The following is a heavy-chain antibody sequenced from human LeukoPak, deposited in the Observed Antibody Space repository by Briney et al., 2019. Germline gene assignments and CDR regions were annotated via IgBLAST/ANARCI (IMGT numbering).Heavy chain of an antibody. V-gene: IGHV3-7*01. CDR1: GFTFSREG. CDR3: ARGGGYPEL. D-gene: IGHD3-22*01. CDR2: IKQDESEK. J-gene: IGHJ4*02. Sequence: GGSLRLSCAASGFTFSREGMSWVRQAPGKGLEWVANIKQDESEKYYVDSVKGRFTISRDNAKHSLFLQMNSLRAEDTAVYYCARGGGYPELWGQGALVTVSS.